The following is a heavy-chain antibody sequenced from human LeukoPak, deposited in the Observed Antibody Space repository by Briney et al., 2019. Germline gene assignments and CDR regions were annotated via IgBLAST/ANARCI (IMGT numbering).Heavy chain of an antibody. CDR3: ARRGGASGSSPFDY. V-gene: IGHV5-51*01. CDR2: IYPGDSDT. CDR1: GYSFTNYW. J-gene: IGHJ4*02. D-gene: IGHD1-26*01. Sequence: GESLKISCKASGYSFTNYWIGWVRQMPGKGLEWMGIIYPGDSDTRYSPSFRGQVTISAGKSISTAYLQWSSLKASDTAIYYCARRGGASGSSPFDYWGQGTLVTVSS.